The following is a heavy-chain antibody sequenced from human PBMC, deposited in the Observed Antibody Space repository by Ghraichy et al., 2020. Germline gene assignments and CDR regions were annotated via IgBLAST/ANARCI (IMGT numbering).Heavy chain of an antibody. CDR1: GFTFSSYW. J-gene: IGHJ6*03. CDR3: ARDTRKYYDFWSGYRYYYYYMDV. Sequence: GGSLRLSCAASGFTFSSYWMSWVRQAPGKGLEWVANIKQDGSEKYYVDSVKGRFTISRDNAKNSLYLQMNSLRAEDTAVYYCARDTRKYYDFWSGYRYYYYYMDVWGKGTTVTVSS. D-gene: IGHD3-3*01. CDR2: IKQDGSEK. V-gene: IGHV3-7*01.